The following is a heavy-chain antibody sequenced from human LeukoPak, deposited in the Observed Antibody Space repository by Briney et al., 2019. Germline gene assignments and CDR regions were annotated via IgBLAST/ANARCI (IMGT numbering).Heavy chain of an antibody. CDR1: GYSFNSYW. CDR3: ARPSASSLEMATIDY. Sequence: GESLKISCQGSGYSFNSYWIDWVRQMPGKGLEWMGIIYPGDSDTRYSPSFQGQVTISADKSLSIAYLQWKSLKASDTAMYYCARPSASSLEMATIDYWGQGTLVTVSS. J-gene: IGHJ4*02. CDR2: IYPGDSDT. D-gene: IGHD5-24*01. V-gene: IGHV5-51*01.